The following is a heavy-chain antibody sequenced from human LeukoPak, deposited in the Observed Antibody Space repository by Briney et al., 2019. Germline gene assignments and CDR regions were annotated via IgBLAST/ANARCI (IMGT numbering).Heavy chain of an antibody. CDR1: GGSFSGYY. J-gene: IGHJ5*02. Sequence: SKTPSLTCAVYGGSFSGYYWSWIRQPPGKGLEWIGEINHSGSTNYNPSLKSRVTISVDTSKNQFSLKLSSVTAADTAVYYCARVCSIFGVVIIPANWFDPWGQGTLVTVSS. D-gene: IGHD3-3*01. V-gene: IGHV4-34*01. CDR3: ARVCSIFGVVIIPANWFDP. CDR2: INHSGST.